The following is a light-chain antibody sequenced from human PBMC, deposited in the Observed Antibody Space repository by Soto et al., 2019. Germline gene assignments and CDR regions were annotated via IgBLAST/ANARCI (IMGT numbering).Light chain of an antibody. CDR3: SSYTSSSTLV. J-gene: IGLJ1*01. V-gene: IGLV2-14*01. CDR1: SSDVGGYNY. Sequence: QSALTQPASVSGSPGQSITISCTGTSSDVGGYNYVSWYQQHPGKAPKLMIYDVSNRPSGVSNRFSGSKSGNTASLTISGLPAEDEADYYCSSYTSSSTLVFGTGTKLTVL. CDR2: DVS.